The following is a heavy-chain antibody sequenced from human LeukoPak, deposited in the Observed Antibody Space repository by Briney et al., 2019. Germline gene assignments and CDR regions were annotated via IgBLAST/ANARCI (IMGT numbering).Heavy chain of an antibody. Sequence: SETLSLTCTVSGHSISSGYYWGWIRQPPGKGLEWIGSAYHSGNTYYNPPFKSRVTISVDTSKNQFSLKLSSVTAADTAVYYCARVVVLLWFGEHPNQVENWFDPWGQGTLVTVSS. CDR2: AYHSGNT. D-gene: IGHD3-10*01. CDR1: GHSISSGYY. V-gene: IGHV4-38-2*02. CDR3: ARVVVLLWFGEHPNQVENWFDP. J-gene: IGHJ5*02.